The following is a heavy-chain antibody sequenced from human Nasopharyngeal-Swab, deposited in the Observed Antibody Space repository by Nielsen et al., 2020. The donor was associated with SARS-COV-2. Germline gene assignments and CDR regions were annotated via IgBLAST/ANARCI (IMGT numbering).Heavy chain of an antibody. CDR1: GFTFSSYE. V-gene: IGHV3-48*03. Sequence: GESLKISCAASGFTFSSYEMNWVRQAPGKGLEWVSYISSSGSTIYYADSVKGRFTISRDNAKNSLYLQMNSLRAEDTAVYYCARDNLEPFGGVIVHDAFDIWGQGTMVTVSS. D-gene: IGHD3-16*02. CDR2: ISSSGSTI. J-gene: IGHJ3*02. CDR3: ARDNLEPFGGVIVHDAFDI.